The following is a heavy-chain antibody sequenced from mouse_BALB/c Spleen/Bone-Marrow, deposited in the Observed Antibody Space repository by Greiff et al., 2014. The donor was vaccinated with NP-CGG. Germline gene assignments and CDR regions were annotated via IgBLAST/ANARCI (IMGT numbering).Heavy chain of an antibody. V-gene: IGHV5-6-3*01. Sequence: EVMLVESGGGLVQPGGSLKLSCAASGFTFSSYGMSWVRQTPDKRLELVATINSNGGSTYYPDSVKGRFTISRDNAKNTLYLQMSSLKSEDTAMYYCARDDRYDWFADWGQGTLVTVSA. CDR3: ARDDRYDWFAD. CDR1: GFTFSSYG. J-gene: IGHJ3*01. CDR2: INSNGGST. D-gene: IGHD2-14*01.